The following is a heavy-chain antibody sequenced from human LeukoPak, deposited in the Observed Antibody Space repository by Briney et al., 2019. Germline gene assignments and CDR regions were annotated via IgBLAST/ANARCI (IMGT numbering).Heavy chain of an antibody. V-gene: IGHV3-48*03. D-gene: IGHD6-19*01. Sequence: GGSLRLSCAASGFTFSSYEMNWVRQAPGKGLEWVSYISSSGSTIYYADSVKGRFTISRDNSKNTLYLQMNSLRAEDTAVYYCAKDKPDGYSSGWYSLPRYWGQGTLVTVSS. CDR3: AKDKPDGYSSGWYSLPRY. CDR1: GFTFSSYE. CDR2: ISSSGSTI. J-gene: IGHJ4*02.